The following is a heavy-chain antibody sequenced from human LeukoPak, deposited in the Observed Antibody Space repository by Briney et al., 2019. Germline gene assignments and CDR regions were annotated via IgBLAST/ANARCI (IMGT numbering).Heavy chain of an antibody. J-gene: IGHJ4*02. Sequence: GASVKVSCKTSGDIFKDDYFRWVRQAPGQGLEWVGRINPKSGGTNYAQHFQGRVTMTRDTSISTVYMELTRLGFHDTAVYYCAKSAILWSSDDGYWGRGTLVTVSS. V-gene: IGHV1-2*06. CDR2: INPKSGGT. CDR3: AKSAILWSSDDGY. CDR1: GDIFKDDY. D-gene: IGHD2-21*01.